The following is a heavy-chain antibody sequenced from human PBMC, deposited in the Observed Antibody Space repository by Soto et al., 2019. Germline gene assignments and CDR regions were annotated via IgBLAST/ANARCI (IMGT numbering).Heavy chain of an antibody. V-gene: IGHV4-39*07. Sequence: PSETLSLTCTVSGGSISSSSYYWGWIRQPPGKGLEWIGEINYSGSTNYNPSLKSRVTISVDTSKNQFSLKLSSVTAADTAVYYCARGPPLLWFGEPGLVYYMDVWGKGTTVTVSS. D-gene: IGHD3-10*01. CDR3: ARGPPLLWFGEPGLVYYMDV. CDR2: INYSGST. J-gene: IGHJ6*03. CDR1: GGSISSSSYY.